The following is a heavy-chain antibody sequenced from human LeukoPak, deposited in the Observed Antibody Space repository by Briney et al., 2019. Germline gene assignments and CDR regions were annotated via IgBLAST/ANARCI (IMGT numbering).Heavy chain of an antibody. CDR1: GVTVSSNY. CDR3: AKGDYYDTSGYRD. CDR2: IYSGGST. J-gene: IGHJ4*02. V-gene: IGHV3-66*01. D-gene: IGHD3-22*01. Sequence: GGSLRLSCAASGVTVSSNYMGWVRQAPGKGLEWVSVIYSGGSTYYADSVKGRFTISRDNSKNTLYLQMNSLRAEDTAVYYCAKGDYYDTSGYRDWGQGTLVTVSS.